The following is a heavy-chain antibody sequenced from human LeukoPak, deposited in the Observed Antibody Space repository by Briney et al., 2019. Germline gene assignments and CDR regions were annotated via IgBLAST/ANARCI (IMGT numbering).Heavy chain of an antibody. V-gene: IGHV1-69*13. D-gene: IGHD1-26*01. CDR2: IITIFGTA. CDR1: GGTFSSYA. J-gene: IGHJ4*02. CDR3: ARTGRSYSHFDY. Sequence: SVKVSCKASGGTFSSYAISWVRQAPGQGLEWMGGIITIFGTANYPQKFQGRVTITADETTSTPYMELRSLRSADPAVYYCARTGRSYSHFDYWGQGTLVTVSS.